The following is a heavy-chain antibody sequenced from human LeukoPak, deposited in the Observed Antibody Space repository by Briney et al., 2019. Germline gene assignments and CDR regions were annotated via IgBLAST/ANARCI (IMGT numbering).Heavy chain of an antibody. CDR1: GFTASTNY. D-gene: IGHD2-2*01. V-gene: IGHV4-34*01. CDR3: ARGLVVPAAMGTNWFDP. J-gene: IGHJ5*02. CDR2: INHSGST. Sequence: GSLRLSCVASGFTASTNYVSWVRQPPGKGLEWIGEINHSGSTIYNPSLKSRVTISVDTSKNQFSLKLSSVTAADTAVYYCARGLVVPAAMGTNWFDPWGQGTLVTVSS.